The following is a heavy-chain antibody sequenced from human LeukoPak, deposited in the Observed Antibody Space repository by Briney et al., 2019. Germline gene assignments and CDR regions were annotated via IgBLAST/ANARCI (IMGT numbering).Heavy chain of an antibody. CDR3: AKDQGSGAFDY. Sequence: GGSLRLSCGASGFSFSTYGMTWVRQAPGKGLEWVSGISGSGESTYYADSVKGRFTISRDNSKNTLYLQMNSLRGEDTAVYYCAKDQGSGAFDYWGQGTLVTVSS. J-gene: IGHJ4*02. CDR1: GFSFSTYG. D-gene: IGHD6-19*01. CDR2: ISGSGEST. V-gene: IGHV3-23*01.